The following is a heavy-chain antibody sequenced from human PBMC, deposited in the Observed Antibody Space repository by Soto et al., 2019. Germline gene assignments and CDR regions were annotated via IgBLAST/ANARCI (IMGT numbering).Heavy chain of an antibody. CDR2: IYPGDSDT. D-gene: IGHD6-19*01. Sequence: LKISCKGSGSSFTSYWIGWVRQMPGKGLEWMGIIYPGDSDTRYSPSFQGQVTISADKSISTAYLQWSSLKASDTAMYYCARHGDGYVPLSSGWPHYFDYWGQGTLVTVSS. V-gene: IGHV5-51*01. CDR3: ARHGDGYVPLSSGWPHYFDY. J-gene: IGHJ4*02. CDR1: GSSFTSYW.